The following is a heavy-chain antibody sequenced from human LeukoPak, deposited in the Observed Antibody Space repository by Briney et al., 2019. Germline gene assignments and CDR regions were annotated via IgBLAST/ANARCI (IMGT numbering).Heavy chain of an antibody. CDR2: INHSGST. D-gene: IGHD3-22*01. V-gene: IGHV4-34*01. J-gene: IGHJ3*02. CDR1: GGSFSGYY. CDR3: ARRGDYYDSSGYYHRAFDI. Sequence: PSETLSLTCAVYGGSFSGYYWSWIRQPPGKGLEWIGEINHSGSTNYNPSLKSRVTISVDTSKNQFSLKLSSVTAADTAVYYCARRGDYYDSSGYYHRAFDIWGQGTMVTVSS.